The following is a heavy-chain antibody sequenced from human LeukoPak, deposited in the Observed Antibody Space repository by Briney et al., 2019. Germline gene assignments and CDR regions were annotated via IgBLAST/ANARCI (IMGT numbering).Heavy chain of an antibody. CDR3: ARTPSMWPDAFDI. CDR1: GFTFSSYW. V-gene: IGHV3-7*03. CDR2: IKQGGSEK. Sequence: GGSLRLSCAASGFTFSSYWMSWVRQAPGKGLEWVANIKQGGSEKYYVDSVKGRFTISRDNAKSSLYLQMNSLRAEDTAVYYCARTPSMWPDAFDIWGQGTMVTVSS. J-gene: IGHJ3*02. D-gene: IGHD2/OR15-2a*01.